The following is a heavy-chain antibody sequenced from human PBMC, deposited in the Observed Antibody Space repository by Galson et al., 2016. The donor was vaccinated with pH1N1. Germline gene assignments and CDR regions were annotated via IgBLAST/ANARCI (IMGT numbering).Heavy chain of an antibody. Sequence: SLRLSCAASGFTFSSCAMHWVRQAPDKGLEWVAVISYDGSHKYHADSVRGRFTISRDNSKNTLYLQMNSLRAEDTAVYYCAKDITIGTANFFDAWGQGMLVTVSS. D-gene: IGHD1-1*01. V-gene: IGHV3-30-3*01. CDR2: ISYDGSHK. CDR3: AKDITIGTANFFDA. CDR1: GFTFSSCA. J-gene: IGHJ5*02.